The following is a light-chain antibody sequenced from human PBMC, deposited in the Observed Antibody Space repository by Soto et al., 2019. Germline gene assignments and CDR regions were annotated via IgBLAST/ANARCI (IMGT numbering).Light chain of an antibody. CDR1: SSDVGGYNY. J-gene: IGLJ1*01. CDR2: EVS. CDR3: SSYAGSSNV. Sequence: QSVLTQPASVSGSPGQSITISCTGTSSDVGGYNYVSWYQQHPGKAPKLMIYEVSNRPSGVPDRFSGSKSGNTASLTVSGLQAEDEADYYCSSYAGSSNVFGTGTKVTVL. V-gene: IGLV2-8*01.